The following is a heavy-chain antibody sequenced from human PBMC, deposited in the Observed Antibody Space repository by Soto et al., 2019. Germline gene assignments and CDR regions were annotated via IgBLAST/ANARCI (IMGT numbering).Heavy chain of an antibody. Sequence: ASVKVSCKAFGYTFTSFYMHWVRQAPGQGLEWMGIINPRNGDTTYGQKFQGRVTLTSDTSTTTVYMELRSLRSEDTAVYYCARDLTREGDYYDTSGYYFDYWGQGSLVTVSS. V-gene: IGHV1-46*01. CDR2: INPRNGDT. J-gene: IGHJ4*02. CDR3: ARDLTREGDYYDTSGYYFDY. CDR1: GYTFTSFY. D-gene: IGHD3-22*01.